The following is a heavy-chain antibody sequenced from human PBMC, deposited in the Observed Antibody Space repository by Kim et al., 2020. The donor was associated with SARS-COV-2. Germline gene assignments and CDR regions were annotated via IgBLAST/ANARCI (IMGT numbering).Heavy chain of an antibody. Sequence: SVKVSCKASGGTFSSYAISWVRQAPGQGLEWMGGIIPIFGTANYAQKFQGRVTITADESTSTAYMELSSLRSEDTAVYYCARARLYDSSGYSTLFYWGQGTLVTVSS. D-gene: IGHD3-22*01. CDR3: ARARLYDSSGYSTLFY. CDR1: GGTFSSYA. J-gene: IGHJ4*02. V-gene: IGHV1-69*13. CDR2: IIPIFGTA.